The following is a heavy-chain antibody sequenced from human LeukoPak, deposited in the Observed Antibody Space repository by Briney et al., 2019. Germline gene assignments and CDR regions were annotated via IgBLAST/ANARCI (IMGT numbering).Heavy chain of an antibody. V-gene: IGHV4-4*07. D-gene: IGHD6-19*01. Sequence: SETLSLTCTVSGGSISNYHWSWIRQPAGKGLQWIGQIHTSGSTNYNPPLKSRVSMSIDTTEDQVSLTIRSVTAADTAFYYCARRDISSGWSFDYWGQGTLVTVSS. CDR1: GGSISNYH. CDR3: ARRDISSGWSFDY. J-gene: IGHJ4*02. CDR2: IHTSGST.